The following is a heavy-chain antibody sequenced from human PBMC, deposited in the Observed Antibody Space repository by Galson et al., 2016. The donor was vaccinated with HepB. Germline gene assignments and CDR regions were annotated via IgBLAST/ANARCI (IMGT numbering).Heavy chain of an antibody. D-gene: IGHD3-10*01. CDR2: IYYTGST. J-gene: IGHJ4*02. Sequence: TLSLTCTVSGGSISSGVYYWSWIRQHPGKGLEWIGYIYYTGSTDCNPSLKSRVTISVDTSKNQFSLNLSSVTAADTAVYYCARDGRLGEKGLYDFWGQGTLVTVSS. V-gene: IGHV4-31*03. CDR3: ARDGRLGEKGLYDF. CDR1: GGSISSGVYY.